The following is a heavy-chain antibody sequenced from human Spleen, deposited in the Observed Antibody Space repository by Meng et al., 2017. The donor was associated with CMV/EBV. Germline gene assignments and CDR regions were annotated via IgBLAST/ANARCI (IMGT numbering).Heavy chain of an antibody. CDR3: ARTPRTISNNWFDP. J-gene: IGHJ5*02. CDR2: INPNRGGT. CDR1: GYNFTCYY. V-gene: IGHV1-2*02. D-gene: IGHD3-3*01. Sequence: ASVKVSCKASGYNFTCYYKHWVRQAPGQGLEWRGWINPNRGGTNYAQKFQGRVTMTRDTSISTAYMDLRRLRSDDTAVYYCARTPRTISNNWFDPWGQGTLVTVSS.